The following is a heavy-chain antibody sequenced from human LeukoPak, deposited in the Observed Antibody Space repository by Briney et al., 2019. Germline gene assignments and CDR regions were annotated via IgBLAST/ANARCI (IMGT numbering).Heavy chain of an antibody. J-gene: IGHJ5*02. Sequence: GGSLRLSCAASGFRFSDYYMSWIRQVPGRGLEWLSYISGNTPTIYYADSVKGRFTISRDNDKNSLYLHMNSLRSEDTAVYYCARDHNNWNYGVIDLWGQGTLVSVSS. CDR2: ISGNTPTI. CDR1: GFRFSDYY. CDR3: ARDHNNWNYGVIDL. V-gene: IGHV3-11*04. D-gene: IGHD1-7*01.